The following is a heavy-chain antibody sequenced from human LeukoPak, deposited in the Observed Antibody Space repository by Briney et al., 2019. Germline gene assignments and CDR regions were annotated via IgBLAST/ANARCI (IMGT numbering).Heavy chain of an antibody. Sequence: GGSLRLSCAASGFTFSSYRMLWVRQAPGKRPVWVSWINSDGRTTTYADSVKGRFTISRDNAKNTLYLQMNGLRAEDTAVYYCARLRGYSYGYFDYWGQGTLVTVSS. CDR3: ARLRGYSYGYFDY. J-gene: IGHJ4*02. D-gene: IGHD5-18*01. CDR1: GFTFSSYR. CDR2: INSDGRTT. V-gene: IGHV3-74*01.